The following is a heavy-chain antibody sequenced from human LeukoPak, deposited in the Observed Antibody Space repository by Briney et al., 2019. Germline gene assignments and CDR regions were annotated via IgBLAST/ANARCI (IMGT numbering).Heavy chain of an antibody. CDR2: ISYDGSNK. CDR3: AKDHKIYGSGSYYHYGMDV. D-gene: IGHD3-10*01. Sequence: GGSLRLSCAASGFTFSSYGMHWVRQAPGKGLEWVAVISYDGSNKYYAGSVKGRFTISRDNSKNTLYLQMNSLRAEDTAVYYCAKDHKIYGSGSYYHYGMDVWGQGTTVTVSS. CDR1: GFTFSSYG. J-gene: IGHJ6*02. V-gene: IGHV3-30*18.